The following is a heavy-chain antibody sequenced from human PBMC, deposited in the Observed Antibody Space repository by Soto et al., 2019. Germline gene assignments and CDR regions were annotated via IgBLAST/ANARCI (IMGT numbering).Heavy chain of an antibody. J-gene: IGHJ5*02. D-gene: IGHD3-22*01. V-gene: IGHV1-18*01. CDR1: GYTFTDYG. CDR3: ARAPLNYYDSSEIRWFDP. Sequence: QVQMVQSGAEVKKPGASVKVSCKASGYTFTDYGISWVRQVPGQGLEWMGWISVYNGNTNYAQKLQGRLTMTTDTSTSTAYMELRSLRSDDTAVYYCARAPLNYYDSSEIRWFDPWGQGTLVTVSS. CDR2: ISVYNGNT.